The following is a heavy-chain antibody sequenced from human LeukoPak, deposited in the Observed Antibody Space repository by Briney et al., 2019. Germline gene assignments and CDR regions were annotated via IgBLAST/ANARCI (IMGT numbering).Heavy chain of an antibody. Sequence: ASVKVSCKASGYTFTGYYMHWVRQAPGQGLEWMGWINPNSGGTNYAQKFQGRVTMTRDTSISTAYMELSRLRSDDTAVYYCARDMVGADGLGAFDIWGQGTMVTVSS. J-gene: IGHJ3*02. D-gene: IGHD1-26*01. V-gene: IGHV1-2*02. CDR1: GYTFTGYY. CDR3: ARDMVGADGLGAFDI. CDR2: INPNSGGT.